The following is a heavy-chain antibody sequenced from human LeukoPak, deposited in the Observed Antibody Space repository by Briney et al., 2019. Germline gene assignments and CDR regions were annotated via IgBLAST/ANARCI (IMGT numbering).Heavy chain of an antibody. Sequence: SETLSLTCTVSGGSITNYYWSWIRQPPGEGLEWIGYTYYKGNTNSNPSLKSRVTISVDTSRNQFSLKLTSVTAADTAVYYCASSRITMVRGVSYYYGLDVWGQGTTVTVSS. V-gene: IGHV4-59*01. CDR2: TYYKGNT. CDR3: ASSRITMVRGVSYYYGLDV. D-gene: IGHD3-10*01. J-gene: IGHJ6*02. CDR1: GGSITNYY.